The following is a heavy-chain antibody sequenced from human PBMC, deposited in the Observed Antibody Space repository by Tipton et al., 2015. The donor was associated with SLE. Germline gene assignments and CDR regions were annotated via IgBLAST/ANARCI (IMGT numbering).Heavy chain of an antibody. D-gene: IGHD1-14*01. CDR3: ARDTYRFFDD. V-gene: IGHV3-7*01. CDR1: GFTFSSYW. CDR2: IKEDGSDK. J-gene: IGHJ4*02. Sequence: SLRLSCAASGFTFSSYWMTWVRQAPGKGLEWVASIKEDGSDKYYVDSVKGRFTISRDNAKNSLFLHMSGLRAEDTALYYCARDTYRFFDDWGQGTLVTVSS.